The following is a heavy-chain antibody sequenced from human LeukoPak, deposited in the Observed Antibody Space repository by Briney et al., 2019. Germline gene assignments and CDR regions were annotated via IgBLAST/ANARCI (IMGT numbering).Heavy chain of an antibody. CDR1: GNTFTGYY. D-gene: IGHD3-22*01. CDR3: ASSYDSSGYYNS. Sequence: ASVKVSCKTSGNTFTGYYLHWVRQAPGQGLEWVGWINPDSGDTNYAQKFQGRVTMTRDTSIVTAYMDLSSLRSDDTAVYYCASSYDSSGYYNSWGQGTQVTVSS. V-gene: IGHV1-2*02. CDR2: INPDSGDT. J-gene: IGHJ4*02.